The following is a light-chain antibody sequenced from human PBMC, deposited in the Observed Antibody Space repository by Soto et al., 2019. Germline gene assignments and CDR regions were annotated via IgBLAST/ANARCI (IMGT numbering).Light chain of an antibody. V-gene: IGLV2-8*01. CDR3: TTLRV. J-gene: IGLJ2*01. Sequence: QSALTQPPSASGSPGQSVTISCTGTSSDVGGYIYVSWYQLHPGTAPKLMIYEVNTRPSGVPDRFSGSKSGNTASQTVSGRHAEYEADYYCTTLRVFGGGTKVTVL. CDR1: SSDVGGYIY. CDR2: EVN.